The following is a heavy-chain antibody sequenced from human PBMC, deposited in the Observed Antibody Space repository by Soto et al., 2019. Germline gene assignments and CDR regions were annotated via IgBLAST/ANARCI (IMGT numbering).Heavy chain of an antibody. V-gene: IGHV3-15*01. CDR1: GFTFSNAW. CDR2: IKSKPDGGTT. Sequence: PGGSLRLSCIGSGFTFSNAWINWVRQAPGKGLEWVGRIKSKPDGGTTDYAAPVKGRFTISRDDSRNSVYLQMNSLKTEDTALYYCVTGQYCDYWGQGTFVTVSS. J-gene: IGHJ4*02. CDR3: VTGQYCDY.